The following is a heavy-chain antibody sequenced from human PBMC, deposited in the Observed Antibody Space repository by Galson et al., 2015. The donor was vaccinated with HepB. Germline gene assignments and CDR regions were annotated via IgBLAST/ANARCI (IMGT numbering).Heavy chain of an antibody. V-gene: IGHV3-74*01. J-gene: IGHJ4*02. CDR1: GFTVSSYW. CDR3: VGGGRTTVRADYFFDY. CDR2: INSDGSST. D-gene: IGHD3-10*01. Sequence: SLRLSCAASGFTVSSYWMHWVRQGPEKGLLWVSRINSDGSSTTYADSVKGRFTISRDSARDTLYLQMSSLRVEDTAVYYCVGGGRTTVRADYFFDYWGQGTLVTVSS.